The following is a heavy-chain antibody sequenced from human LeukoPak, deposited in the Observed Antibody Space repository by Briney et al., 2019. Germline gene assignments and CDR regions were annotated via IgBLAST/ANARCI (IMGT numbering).Heavy chain of an antibody. CDR2: INHSGST. CDR1: GGSFSGYY. J-gene: IGHJ4*02. Sequence: PSETLSLTCAVYGGSFSGYYWSWIRQPPGKGLEWIGEINHSGSTNYNPSLKSRVTISVDTSKNQFSLKLSSVTAADTAVYYCARGFTMVQGVMITSSWTPLDYWGQGTLVTVSS. V-gene: IGHV4-34*01. CDR3: ARGFTMVQGVMITSSWTPLDY. D-gene: IGHD3-10*01.